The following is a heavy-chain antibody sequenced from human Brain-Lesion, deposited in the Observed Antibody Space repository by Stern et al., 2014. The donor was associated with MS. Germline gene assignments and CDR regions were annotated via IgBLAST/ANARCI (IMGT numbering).Heavy chain of an antibody. Sequence: QLVQSGAEVKRPGASVKVSCKVSGYTFDSYGIRWVRQAPGQGLEWVGWINICTGHTEYEQNFRGRLTMTTERSTSTAYMELRSLTSGDTAVYYCARDEELAEIYFYFGMDVWGQGTTVTVSS. D-gene: IGHD1-26*01. CDR2: INICTGHT. J-gene: IGHJ6*02. CDR3: ARDEELAEIYFYFGMDV. V-gene: IGHV1-18*01. CDR1: GYTFDSYG.